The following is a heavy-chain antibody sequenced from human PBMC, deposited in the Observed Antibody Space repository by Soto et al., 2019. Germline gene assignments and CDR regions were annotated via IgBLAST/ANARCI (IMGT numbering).Heavy chain of an antibody. CDR2: INPNSGGT. CDR1: GYTFTGYY. D-gene: IGHD3-22*01. V-gene: IGHV1-2*04. Sequence: ASVKVSCKASGYTFTGYYMHWVRQAPGQGLEWMGWINPNSGGTNYAQKFQGWVTMTRDTSISTAYMELSRLRSDDTAVYYCARDFRHYYDSVLPSGKPSPAFDIWGQGTMVT. CDR3: ARDFRHYYDSVLPSGKPSPAFDI. J-gene: IGHJ3*02.